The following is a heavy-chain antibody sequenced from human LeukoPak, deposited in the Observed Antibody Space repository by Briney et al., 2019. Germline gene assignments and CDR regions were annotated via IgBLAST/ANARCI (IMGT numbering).Heavy chain of an antibody. CDR3: ARRGGLTIFGVVMEYYFDY. CDR2: IFHSGVT. Sequence: SETLSLTCTVSDYSIRIGYFWGWLRQAPGKELEWLGSIFHSGVTYYNPSLRSRVTISVDTSNNQFSLKLSSVTAADTAVYYCARRGGLTIFGVVMEYYFDYWGQGTLVTVSS. D-gene: IGHD3-3*01. J-gene: IGHJ4*02. V-gene: IGHV4-38-2*02. CDR1: DYSIRIGYF.